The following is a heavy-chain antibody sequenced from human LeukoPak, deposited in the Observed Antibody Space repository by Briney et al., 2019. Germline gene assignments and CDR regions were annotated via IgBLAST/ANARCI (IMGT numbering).Heavy chain of an antibody. CDR3: ARVFGWHPSRHWYFDL. CDR2: IIPIFGTA. Sequence: SVKVSCKASGGTFSSYATSWVRQAPGQGLEWMGGIIPIFGTANYAQKFQGRVTITADESTSTAYMELSSLRSEDTAVYYCARVFGWHPSRHWYFDLWGRGTLVTVSS. V-gene: IGHV1-69*13. CDR1: GGTFSSYA. J-gene: IGHJ2*01. D-gene: IGHD3-10*01.